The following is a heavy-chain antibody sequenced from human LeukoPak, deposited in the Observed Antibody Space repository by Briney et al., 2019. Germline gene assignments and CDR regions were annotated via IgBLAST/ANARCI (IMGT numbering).Heavy chain of an antibody. V-gene: IGHV4-38-2*02. D-gene: IGHD4-17*01. CDR3: ARGGGYGDEAADY. CDR1: GYSISSGYY. J-gene: IGHJ4*02. CDR2: IYHSGST. Sequence: SETLSLTCTVSGYSISSGYYWGWIRQPPGKGLEWIGSIYHSGSTYYTPSLKSRVTISVDTSKNQFSLKLSSVTAADTAVYYCARGGGYGDEAADYWGQGTLVTVS.